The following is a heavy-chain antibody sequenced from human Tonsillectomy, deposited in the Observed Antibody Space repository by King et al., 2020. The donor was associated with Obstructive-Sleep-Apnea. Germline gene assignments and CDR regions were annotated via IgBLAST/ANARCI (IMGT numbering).Heavy chain of an antibody. CDR2: IYYSGST. CDR1: GVSISIGDYY. V-gene: IGHV4-30-4*01. Sequence: MQLQESGPGLVKPSQTLSLTCTVSGVSISIGDYYWSWIRQPPGKGLEWIGYIYYSGSTYYNPSLKSRVTISVETSKNQLSLKLSSVTAADTAGYYCAREASYGILRADAFDIWGQGTMVTVSS. CDR3: AREASYGILRADAFDI. D-gene: IGHD3-9*01. J-gene: IGHJ3*02.